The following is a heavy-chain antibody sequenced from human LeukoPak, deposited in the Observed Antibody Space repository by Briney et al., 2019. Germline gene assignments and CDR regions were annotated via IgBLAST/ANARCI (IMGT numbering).Heavy chain of an antibody. Sequence: SETLSLTCTVSGGSISSSSYYWGWIRQPPGKGLEWIGSIYYSGSTYYNPSLKSRVTIAVDTSKNQFSLKLSSVTAAETAVYYCARCQRVDDYGDYVSYYYYGMDVWGQGTTVTVSS. D-gene: IGHD4-17*01. V-gene: IGHV4-39*01. CDR2: IYYSGST. J-gene: IGHJ6*02. CDR3: ARCQRVDDYGDYVSYYYYGMDV. CDR1: GGSISSSSYY.